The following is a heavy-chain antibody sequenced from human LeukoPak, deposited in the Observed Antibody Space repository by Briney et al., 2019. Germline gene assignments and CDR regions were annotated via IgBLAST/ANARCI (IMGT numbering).Heavy chain of an antibody. V-gene: IGHV1-18*01. CDR3: ARDNSVGDSAWWFDP. CDR1: GYTFTSYG. D-gene: IGHD5-12*01. Sequence: ASVKVSCKASGYTFTSYGISWVRQAPGQGLEWMGWISAYNGNTNYAQKLQGRVTMTTDTSTSTDYMEVSSLRSGDTAVYYCARDNSVGDSAWWFDPWGQGTLVTVSS. CDR2: ISAYNGNT. J-gene: IGHJ5*02.